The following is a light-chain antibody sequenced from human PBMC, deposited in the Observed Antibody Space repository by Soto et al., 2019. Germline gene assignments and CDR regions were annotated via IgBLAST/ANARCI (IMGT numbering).Light chain of an antibody. V-gene: IGKV1-39*01. CDR3: QQSFSTTWT. Sequence: DIQMTQSPSTLSASVRDRVTITCRASQTILTYLNWYQQKPGQAPKLLIYAASSLQSGVPSRFSGGGSATDFTLTISSLQPEDFATYYCQQSFSTTWTFGHGTKVDIK. CDR1: QTILTY. CDR2: AAS. J-gene: IGKJ1*01.